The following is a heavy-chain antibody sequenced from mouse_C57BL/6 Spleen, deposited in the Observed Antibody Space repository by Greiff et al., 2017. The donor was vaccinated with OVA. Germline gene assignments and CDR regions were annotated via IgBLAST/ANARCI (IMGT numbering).Heavy chain of an antibody. CDR3: ARKLDELGSFDV. D-gene: IGHD4-1*01. J-gene: IGHJ1*03. CDR1: GFTFSSYA. V-gene: IGHV5-4*01. CDR2: ISDGGSYT. Sequence: EVHLVESGGGLVKPGGSLKLSCAASGFTFSSYAMSWVRQTPEKRLEWVATISDGGSYTYYPDNVKGRFTISRDNAKNNLYLQMSHLKSEDTAMYYCARKLDELGSFDVWGTGTTVTVSS.